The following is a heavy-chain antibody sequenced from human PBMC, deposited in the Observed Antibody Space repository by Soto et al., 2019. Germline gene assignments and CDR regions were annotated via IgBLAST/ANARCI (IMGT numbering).Heavy chain of an antibody. D-gene: IGHD4-4*01. CDR3: TRDARPYSIYRGGGLGL. V-gene: IGHV3-30*03. J-gene: IGHJ1*01. Sequence: QAHLVESGGGVVQPGRSLRLSCVLSGFIFSDYAMHWVRQTPGKGLEWVAIVSSDGRQKFYTDSVKGRFTISKEFSNNTLFLQVNSLIPDDSATYFCTRDARPYSIYRGGGLGLWGQGTLVTVSS. CDR2: VSSDGRQK. CDR1: GFIFSDYA.